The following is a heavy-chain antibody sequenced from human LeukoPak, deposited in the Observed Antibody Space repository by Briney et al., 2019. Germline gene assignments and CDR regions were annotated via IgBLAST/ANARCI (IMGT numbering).Heavy chain of an antibody. CDR2: ISGSGGST. Sequence: GGSLRLSCAASGFTFSSYAMSWVRQAPGKGLEWVSAISGSGGSTYYADSVKGRFTISRDNSKNTLYLQMNSLRAEDTAVYYCAKEDYYDSSGYSQGFGYWGQGTLDTVSS. V-gene: IGHV3-23*01. CDR1: GFTFSSYA. CDR3: AKEDYYDSSGYSQGFGY. J-gene: IGHJ4*02. D-gene: IGHD3-22*01.